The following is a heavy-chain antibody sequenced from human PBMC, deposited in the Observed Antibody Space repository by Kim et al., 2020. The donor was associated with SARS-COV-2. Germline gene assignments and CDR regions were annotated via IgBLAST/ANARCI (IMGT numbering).Heavy chain of an antibody. CDR2: IYTSGRT. V-gene: IGHV4-4*07. D-gene: IGHD3-16*02. CDR3: ASALGH. Sequence: SETLSLTCTVSGDSLSSDYWSWNRQPAGKGLEWIGRIYTSGRTNYNPSLQSRVTMSVDMSKNQFSLKLSSVTAVDTAVYYCASALGHWGQGTLVTVSS. CDR1: GDSLSSDY. J-gene: IGHJ4*02.